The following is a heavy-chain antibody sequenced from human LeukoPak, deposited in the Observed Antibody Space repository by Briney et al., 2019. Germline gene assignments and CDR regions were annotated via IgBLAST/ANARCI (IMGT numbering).Heavy chain of an antibody. J-gene: IGHJ4*02. CDR2: IRYDGSNK. Sequence: PGGSLRLSCAASGFTFSSYGMHWVRQAPGKGLEWVAFIRYDGSNKYYADSVKGRFTISRDNSKNTLYLQMNSLRAEDTAVYYCAEEIVGAMEAYFDYWGQGTLVTVSS. CDR1: GFTFSSYG. D-gene: IGHD1-26*01. CDR3: AEEIVGAMEAYFDY. V-gene: IGHV3-30*02.